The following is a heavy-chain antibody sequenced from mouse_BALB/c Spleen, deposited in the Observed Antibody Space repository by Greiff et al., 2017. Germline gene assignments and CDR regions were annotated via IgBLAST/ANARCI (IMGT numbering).Heavy chain of an antibody. V-gene: IGHV3-2*02. Sequence: EVKLVESGPGLVKPSQSLSLTCTVTGYSITSDYAWNWIRQFPGNKLEWMGYISYSGSTSYNPSLKSRIPITRDTSKNQFFLQLNSVTTEDTATYYCARGDYGSSYRFAYWGQGTLVTVSA. CDR2: ISYSGST. J-gene: IGHJ3*01. CDR1: GYSITSDYA. D-gene: IGHD1-1*01. CDR3: ARGDYGSSYRFAY.